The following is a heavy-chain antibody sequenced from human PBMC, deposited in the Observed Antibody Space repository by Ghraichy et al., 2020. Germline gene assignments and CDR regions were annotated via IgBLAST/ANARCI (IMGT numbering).Heavy chain of an antibody. J-gene: IGHJ6*02. CDR2: INHSGST. D-gene: IGHD3-3*01. Sequence: SETLSLTCAVYGGSFSGYYWSWIRQPPGKGLEWIGEINHSGSTNYNPSLKSRVTISVDTSKNQFSLKLSSVTAADTAVYYCARLRFLEWLFPYYYYGMDVWGQGTTVTVSS. CDR3: ARLRFLEWLFPYYYYGMDV. V-gene: IGHV4-34*01. CDR1: GGSFSGYY.